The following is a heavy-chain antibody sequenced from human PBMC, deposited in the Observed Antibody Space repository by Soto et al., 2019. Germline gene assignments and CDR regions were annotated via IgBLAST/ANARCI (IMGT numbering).Heavy chain of an antibody. CDR3: ARHRFERIRWYYPLVY. V-gene: IGHV4-39*02. CDR1: GGSINSSKY. CDR2: ISYGGST. J-gene: IGHJ4*02. D-gene: IGHD3-16*01. Sequence: SETLSLTCSVSGGSINSSKYWAWVRQSPGRGLEWIGTISYGGSTYYNPSLQSRVTISVDASKNHFALRLISATAADTSTYFCARHRFERIRWYYPLVYWGQGTLLTVST.